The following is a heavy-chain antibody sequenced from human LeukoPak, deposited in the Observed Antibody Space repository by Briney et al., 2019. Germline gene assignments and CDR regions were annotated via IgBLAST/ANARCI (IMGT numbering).Heavy chain of an antibody. CDR2: IYWDDDK. CDR3: AHRRYYYDSSGDYYFDY. D-gene: IGHD3-22*01. Sequence: SGPTLVKPTQTLTLTCTFSGFSLSTSGVGVGWIRQPPGKALEWLALIYWDDDKRYSPSLKSRLTITKDTSKNQVVLTMTNMDPVDTATYYCAHRRYYYDSSGDYYFDYWGQGTLVTVSS. CDR1: GFSLSTSGVG. J-gene: IGHJ4*02. V-gene: IGHV2-5*02.